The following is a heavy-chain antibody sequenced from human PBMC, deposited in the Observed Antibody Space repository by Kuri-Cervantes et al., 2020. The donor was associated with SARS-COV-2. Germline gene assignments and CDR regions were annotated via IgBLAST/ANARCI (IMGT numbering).Heavy chain of an antibody. J-gene: IGHJ4*02. CDR2: ISSSSSTI. V-gene: IGHV3-48*01. CDR3: AKDRLASSSWYYFDY. CDR1: GFTFSSYS. D-gene: IGHD6-13*01. Sequence: GESLKISCAASGFTFSSYSMNWVRQAPGKGLEWVSYISSSSSTIYYADSVKGRFTISRDNAKNSLYLQMNSLRPEDTAVYYCAKDRLASSSWYYFDYWGQGTLVTVSS.